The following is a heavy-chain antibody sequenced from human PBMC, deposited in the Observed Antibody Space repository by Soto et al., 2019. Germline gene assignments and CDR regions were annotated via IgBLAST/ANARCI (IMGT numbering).Heavy chain of an antibody. CDR3: ARAHDFWGGRQQPIDS. CDR2: INHVGIT. V-gene: IGHV4-34*01. Sequence: PSETLSLTCTVSGGSFRCFYLTWIRQSPGKGLEWLGDINHVGITNYNPSLKSRVSIPVDTSKSHFSLKLSSVTAADTAVYYCARAHDFWGGRQQPIDSWGQGTLVTVYS. J-gene: IGHJ4*02. D-gene: IGHD3-3*01. CDR1: GGSFRCFY.